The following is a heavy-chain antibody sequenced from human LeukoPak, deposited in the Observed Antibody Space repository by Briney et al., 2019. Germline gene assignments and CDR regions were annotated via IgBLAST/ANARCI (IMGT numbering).Heavy chain of an antibody. CDR2: INHSGST. V-gene: IGHV4-34*01. CDR3: ARASPPQDVDIVATIRYYYYMDV. J-gene: IGHJ6*03. D-gene: IGHD5-12*01. Sequence: SETLSLTCAVYGGSFSGYYWSWIRQPPGKGLEWIGEINHSGSTNYNPSLKSRVTISVDTSKNQFSLKLSSVTAADTAVYYCARASPPQDVDIVATIRYYYYMDVWGKGTTVTVFS. CDR1: GGSFSGYY.